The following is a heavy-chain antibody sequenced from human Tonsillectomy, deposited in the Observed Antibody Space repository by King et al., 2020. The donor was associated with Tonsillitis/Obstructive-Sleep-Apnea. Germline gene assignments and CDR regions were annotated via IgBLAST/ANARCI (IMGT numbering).Heavy chain of an antibody. V-gene: IGHV3-23*04. CDR2: ISGSGGST. Sequence: VQLVESGGGLVQPGGSLRLSCAASGFTFSSYAMSWVRQAPGKGLEWVSLISGSGGSTDYADSVKGRFTISRDNSKTTLYLQINSLRAEDTAVYYCAKDHPYCSSTGCYFDYWGQGTLVTVSS. D-gene: IGHD2-2*01. CDR3: AKDHPYCSSTGCYFDY. J-gene: IGHJ4*02. CDR1: GFTFSSYA.